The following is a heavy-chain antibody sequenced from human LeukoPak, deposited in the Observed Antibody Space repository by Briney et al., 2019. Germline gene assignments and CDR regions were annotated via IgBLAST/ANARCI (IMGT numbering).Heavy chain of an antibody. Sequence: EALSLTCTVSGGSISSRSYYWGWVRQPPGKGLEWVSYISSSSSTIYYADSVKGRFTISRDNAKNSLYLQMNSLRAEDTAVYYCARGAYYYEDWGQGTLVTVSS. CDR3: ARGAYYYED. J-gene: IGHJ4*02. CDR2: ISSSSSTI. V-gene: IGHV3-48*01. CDR1: GGSISSRSYY. D-gene: IGHD3-22*01.